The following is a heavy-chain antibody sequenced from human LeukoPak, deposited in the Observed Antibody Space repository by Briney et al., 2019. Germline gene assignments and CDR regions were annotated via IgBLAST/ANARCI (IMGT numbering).Heavy chain of an antibody. CDR1: GGSISTYY. J-gene: IGHJ3*02. D-gene: IGHD3-22*01. V-gene: IGHV4-4*07. CDR3: ARASDYYDSSGYYHDAFDI. CDR2: LYTSGST. Sequence: KPSETLSLTCTVSGGSISTYYWSWIRQPAGKGLEWIGRLYTSGSTNYNPSLKSRVTISVDTSKNQFSLKLSSVTAADTAVYYCARASDYYDSSGYYHDAFDIWGQGTMVTVSS.